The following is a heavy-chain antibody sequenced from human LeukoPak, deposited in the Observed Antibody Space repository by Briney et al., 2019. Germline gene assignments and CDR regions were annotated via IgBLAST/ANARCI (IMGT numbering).Heavy chain of an antibody. J-gene: IGHJ3*02. CDR3: ARETGTTGGAFDI. Sequence: SVKVSCKASGGTFSSYAISWVRQAPGQGLEWMGGIIPIFGTANYAQKLQGRVTITTDESTSTAYMELSSLRSEDTAVYYCARETGTTGGAFDIWGQGTMVTVSS. CDR2: IIPIFGTA. D-gene: IGHD1-1*01. V-gene: IGHV1-69*05. CDR1: GGTFSSYA.